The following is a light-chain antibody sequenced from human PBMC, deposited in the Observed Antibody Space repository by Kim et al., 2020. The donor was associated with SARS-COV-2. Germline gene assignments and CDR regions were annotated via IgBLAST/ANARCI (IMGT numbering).Light chain of an antibody. CDR3: MQGTHRPFT. CDR1: KSLVDSDGNTY. Sequence: PASIACRSRKSLVDSDGNTYLNWCHQRPGQSPRRLIYKVSNRDSGVPDRFSGSGSGTDFTLQISRVEAEDVGVYYCMQGTHRPFTFGPGTKVDIK. J-gene: IGKJ3*01. V-gene: IGKV2-30*01. CDR2: KVS.